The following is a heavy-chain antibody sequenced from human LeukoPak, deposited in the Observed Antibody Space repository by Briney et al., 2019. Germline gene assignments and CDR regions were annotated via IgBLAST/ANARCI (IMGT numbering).Heavy chain of an antibody. J-gene: IGHJ4*02. D-gene: IGHD6-13*01. CDR3: ARGDTSSWSFDH. V-gene: IGHV5-51*01. CDR2: IYPGDSHT. CDR1: GYNFASHW. Sequence: GESLKISCKGTGYNFASHWIGWVRRMPGKGLEWMGIIYPGDSHTRYSPSFQGQVIISADKSISTAYLQWSSLRASDTAMYYCARGDTSSWSFDHWGQGTLVTVSS.